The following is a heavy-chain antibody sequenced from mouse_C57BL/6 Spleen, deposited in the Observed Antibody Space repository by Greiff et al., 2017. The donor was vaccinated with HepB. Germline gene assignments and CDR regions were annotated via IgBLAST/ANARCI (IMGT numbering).Heavy chain of an antibody. V-gene: IGHV1-54*01. Sequence: QVQLKESGAELVRPGTSVKVSCKASGYAFTNYLIEWVKQRPGQGLEWIGVINPGSGGTNYNEKFKGKATLTADKSSSTAYMQLSSLTSEDSAVYFCARFGDYDDGDYWGQGTTLTVSS. CDR1: GYAFTNYL. CDR2: INPGSGGT. D-gene: IGHD2-4*01. CDR3: ARFGDYDDGDY. J-gene: IGHJ2*01.